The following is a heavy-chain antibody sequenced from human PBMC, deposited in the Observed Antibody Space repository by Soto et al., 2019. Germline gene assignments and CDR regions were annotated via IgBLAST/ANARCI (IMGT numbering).Heavy chain of an antibody. Sequence: QVQLQESGPGLVKPSETLSLTCTVSGGSISSYYWSWIRQPPGKGLEWIGYIYYSGSTNYNPSLKSRVTISVDTSKNQFPLKLSSVTAADTAVYYCARLPVVASDYWGQGTLVTVSS. CDR2: IYYSGST. CDR3: ARLPVVASDY. CDR1: GGSISSYY. D-gene: IGHD2-15*01. V-gene: IGHV4-59*08. J-gene: IGHJ4*02.